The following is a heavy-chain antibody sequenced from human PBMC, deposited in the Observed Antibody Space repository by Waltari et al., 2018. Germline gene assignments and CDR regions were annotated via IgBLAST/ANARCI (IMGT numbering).Heavy chain of an antibody. V-gene: IGHV1-69*02. CDR3: ARPNFYDSSGYYSDFDY. Sequence: QVQLVQSGAEVKKPGSSVKVSCQASGGTFSSYTINWVRLAPGQGLEWMGRVIPFLGITNYAQKFQGRVTITADKSTSTAYMELSSLGSDDTAVYYCARPNFYDSSGYYSDFDYWGQGTLVTVSS. J-gene: IGHJ4*02. D-gene: IGHD3-22*01. CDR2: VIPFLGIT. CDR1: GGTFSSYT.